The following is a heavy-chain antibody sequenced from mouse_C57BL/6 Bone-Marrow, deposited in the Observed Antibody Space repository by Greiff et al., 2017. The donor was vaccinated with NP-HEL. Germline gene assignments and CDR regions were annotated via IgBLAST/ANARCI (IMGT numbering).Heavy chain of an antibody. V-gene: IGHV1-22*01. D-gene: IGHD2-2*01. CDR2: INPNNGGT. CDR3: ARFARYGYFFYWYFDV. CDR1: GYTFTDYN. J-gene: IGHJ1*03. Sequence: VQLQQSGPELVKPGASVKMSCKASGYTFTDYNMHWVKQSHGKSLEWIGYINPNNGGTSYNQKFKGKATLTVNKSSSTAYMELRSLTSEDSAVYYCARFARYGYFFYWYFDVWGTGTTVTVSS.